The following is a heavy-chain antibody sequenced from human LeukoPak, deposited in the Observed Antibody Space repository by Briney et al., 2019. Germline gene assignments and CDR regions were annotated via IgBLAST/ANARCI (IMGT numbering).Heavy chain of an antibody. CDR3: AKRSDYGDDSNYFDY. CDR2: TNARSDDT. V-gene: IGHV3-23*01. J-gene: IGHJ4*02. CDR1: GFTFSSYG. D-gene: IGHD4-23*01. Sequence: GGSLRLSCAASGFTFSSYGMSWISQAPGKGVEWVSATNARSDDTYYADSVKGRFTISRDNSKNTLYLRMNTLRAEDTAVYYCAKRSDYGDDSNYFDYWGQGTLVTVSS.